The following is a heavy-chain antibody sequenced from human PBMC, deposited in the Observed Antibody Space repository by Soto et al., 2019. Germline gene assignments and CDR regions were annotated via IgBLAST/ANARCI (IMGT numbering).Heavy chain of an antibody. Sequence: PGGSLRLSCAASGFTFDYYAMHWVRQVPGKGLEWVSGINWNSGSIGYADSVKGRFAIPRDNAKNSLHLQMNSLRAEDTAFYYCVKDESINWYSGHFRHWGQGTLVTVSS. J-gene: IGHJ1*01. D-gene: IGHD6-13*01. CDR1: GFTFDYYA. V-gene: IGHV3-9*01. CDR2: INWNSGSI. CDR3: VKDESINWYSGHFRH.